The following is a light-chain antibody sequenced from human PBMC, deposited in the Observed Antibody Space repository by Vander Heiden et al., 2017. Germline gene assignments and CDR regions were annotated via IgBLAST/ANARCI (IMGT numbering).Light chain of an antibody. CDR1: QSVSSY. CDR3: QQRSNWPPLT. V-gene: IGKV3-11*01. Sequence: EFVLTHSPATLSLSPGERATLSCRASQSVSSYLAWYQQKPGQAPRLLIYDASNRATGIPARFSGSGSGTDFTLTISSLEPEDFAVYYCQQRSNWPPLTFGGGTKVEIK. J-gene: IGKJ4*01. CDR2: DAS.